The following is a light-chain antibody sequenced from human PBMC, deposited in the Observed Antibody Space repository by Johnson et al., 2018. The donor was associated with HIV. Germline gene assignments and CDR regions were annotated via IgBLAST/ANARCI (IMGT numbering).Light chain of an antibody. CDR2: DNN. Sequence: QSVLTQPPSVSAAPGQKVTISCSGSSSNIANNYVSWYQQLPGTAPKLLIYDNNKRPSGIPDRFSGSKSGTSATLVITGLQTGDEADYYCGTWDSSLSSGGVVVTGTRVTVL. J-gene: IGLJ1*01. CDR3: GTWDSSLSSGGV. V-gene: IGLV1-51*01. CDR1: SSNIANNY.